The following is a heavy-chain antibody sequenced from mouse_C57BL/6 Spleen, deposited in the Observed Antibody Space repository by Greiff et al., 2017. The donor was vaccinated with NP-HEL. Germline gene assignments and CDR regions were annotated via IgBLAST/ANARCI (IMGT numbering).Heavy chain of an antibody. V-gene: IGHV1-64*01. CDR3: ASRYYNYDWYFDV. Sequence: QVQLQQPGAELVKPGASVTLSCKASGYTFTSYWMHWVKQRPGQGLEWIGMIHPNSGSTNYNEKFKSKATLTVDTSSSTAYMQLSSLTSEDSAVYYCASRYYNYDWYFDVWGTGTTVTVSS. D-gene: IGHD2-4*01. CDR1: GYTFTSYW. CDR2: IHPNSGST. J-gene: IGHJ1*03.